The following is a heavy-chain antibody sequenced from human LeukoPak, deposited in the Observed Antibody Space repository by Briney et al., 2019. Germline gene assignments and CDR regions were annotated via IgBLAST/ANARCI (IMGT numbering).Heavy chain of an antibody. Sequence: ASVKVSCKASGYTFTGYYMHWVRQAPGQGLEWMGWINPNSGGTNYAQKFQGRVTMTRDTSISTAYMELSRLRSDDTAVYYCARVYDFWGGYFRLWGQGTLVTVSS. J-gene: IGHJ4*02. CDR3: ARVYDFWGGYFRL. CDR1: GYTFTGYY. D-gene: IGHD3-3*01. V-gene: IGHV1-2*02. CDR2: INPNSGGT.